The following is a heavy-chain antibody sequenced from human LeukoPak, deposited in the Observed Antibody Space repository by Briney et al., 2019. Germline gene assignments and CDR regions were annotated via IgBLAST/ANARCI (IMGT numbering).Heavy chain of an antibody. Sequence: PTQTLSLTCTVSGGSISSGGYYWSWIRQHPGKGLEWIGYIYYSGSTYYNPSLKSRVTISVDTSKNQFSLKLSSVTAADTAVYYCARVTTRGTRTRGYCFDYWGQGTLVTVSS. J-gene: IGHJ4*02. V-gene: IGHV4-31*03. D-gene: IGHD1-14*01. CDR3: ARVTTRGTRTRGYCFDY. CDR1: GGSISSGGYY. CDR2: IYYSGST.